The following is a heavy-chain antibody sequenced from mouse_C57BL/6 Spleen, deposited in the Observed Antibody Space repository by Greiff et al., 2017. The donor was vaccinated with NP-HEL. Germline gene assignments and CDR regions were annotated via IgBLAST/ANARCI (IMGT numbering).Heavy chain of an antibody. CDR2: INPYNGDT. V-gene: IGHV1-20*01. Sequence: VQLQQSGPELVKPGASVKISCKASGYSFTGYFMNWVMQSHGKSLEWIGRINPYNGDTFYNQKFKGKATLTVDKSSSTAHMELRRLTSEDSAVYYCAREGGKNYFDYWGQGTTLTVSS. CDR3: AREGGKNYFDY. J-gene: IGHJ2*01. CDR1: GYSFTGYF.